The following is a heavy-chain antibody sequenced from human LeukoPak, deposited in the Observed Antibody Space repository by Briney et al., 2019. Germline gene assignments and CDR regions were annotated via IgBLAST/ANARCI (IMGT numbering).Heavy chain of an antibody. Sequence: SQTLSLTCTVAGGSISSGGYYWSWIRQHPGKGLEWIGYIYYSGSTYYNPSLKSRVTISVDTSKNQFSLKLSSVTAADTAVYYCASSANYYYYMDVWGKGTTVTVSS. CDR1: GGSISSGGYY. CDR3: ASSANYYYYMDV. CDR2: IYYSGST. V-gene: IGHV4-31*03. J-gene: IGHJ6*03.